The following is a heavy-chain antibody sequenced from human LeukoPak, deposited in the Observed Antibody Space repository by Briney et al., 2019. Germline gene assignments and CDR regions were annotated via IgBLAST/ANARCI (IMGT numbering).Heavy chain of an antibody. CDR2: INTNTGNP. V-gene: IGHV7-4-1*02. Sequence: GASVKVSCEASGYTFTSYYMHWVRQAPGQGLEWMGWINTNTGNPTYAQDFTGHFVFSMDTSVSTAYLQISSLKAEDTAVYYCARADYDLWSGYYSGLDYWGQGTLVTVSS. D-gene: IGHD3-3*01. J-gene: IGHJ4*02. CDR3: ARADYDLWSGYYSGLDY. CDR1: GYTFTSYY.